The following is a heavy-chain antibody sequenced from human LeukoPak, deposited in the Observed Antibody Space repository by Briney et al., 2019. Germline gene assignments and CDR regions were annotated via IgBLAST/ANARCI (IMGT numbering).Heavy chain of an antibody. V-gene: IGHV3-66*01. CDR2: IYSGGST. J-gene: IGHJ4*02. CDR1: GFTFSSYS. CDR3: ARGTDTAMATGDY. D-gene: IGHD5-18*01. Sequence: PGGSLRLSCAASGFTFSSYSMNWVRQAPGKGLEWVSVIYSGGSTYYADSVKGRFTISRDNSKDTLYLQMNSLRAEDTAVYYCARGTDTAMATGDYWGQGTLVTVSS.